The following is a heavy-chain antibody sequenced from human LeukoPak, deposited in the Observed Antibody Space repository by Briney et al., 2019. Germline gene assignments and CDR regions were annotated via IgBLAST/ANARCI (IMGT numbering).Heavy chain of an antibody. CDR2: IYYNGGT. J-gene: IGHJ5*02. D-gene: IGHD6-13*01. Sequence: SETLSLTCTVSGGSISSGGYCWSWIRQHPGKGLEWIGCIYYNGGTYYNPSLKSRVTISVDTSKNEFSLKLSSVTAADTAVYYRAREYRYSSTWSNWFDPWGQGTLVTVSS. V-gene: IGHV4-31*03. CDR3: AREYRYSSTWSNWFDP. CDR1: GGSISSGGYC.